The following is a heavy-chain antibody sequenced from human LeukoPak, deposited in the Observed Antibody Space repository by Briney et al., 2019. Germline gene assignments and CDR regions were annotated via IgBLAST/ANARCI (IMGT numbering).Heavy chain of an antibody. CDR2: INHDGSST. V-gene: IGHV3-74*01. D-gene: IGHD3-22*01. CDR1: GFTFSTFW. Sequence: QSGGSLRLSCATSGFTFSTFWMHWVRHAPGKGLVWVSRINHDGSSTNYADSVKGRFTISRDNAKNTLHLQMNSLRAEDTAVYYCVRDWGYDSSGYWQKYFDSWGQGTLVTVSS. J-gene: IGHJ4*02. CDR3: VRDWGYDSSGYWQKYFDS.